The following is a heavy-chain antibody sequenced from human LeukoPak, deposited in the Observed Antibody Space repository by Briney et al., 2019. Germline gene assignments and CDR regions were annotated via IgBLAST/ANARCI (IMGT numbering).Heavy chain of an antibody. Sequence: ASVKVSCKASGYTFTSYDINWVRQATGQGLEWMGWMNPNSGNTGYAQKFQGRVTMTRNTSISTAYMELSSLRSEDTAVYYCASVPPDFWSGYPFGYYGMDVWGQGTTVTVSS. CDR1: GYTFTSYD. J-gene: IGHJ6*02. V-gene: IGHV1-8*01. D-gene: IGHD3-3*01. CDR2: MNPNSGNT. CDR3: ASVPPDFWSGYPFGYYGMDV.